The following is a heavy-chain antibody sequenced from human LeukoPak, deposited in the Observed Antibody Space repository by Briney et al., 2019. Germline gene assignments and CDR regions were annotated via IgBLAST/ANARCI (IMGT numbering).Heavy chain of an antibody. Sequence: GGSLRLSCAASGFTFSSYSMNWVRQAPGKGLEWVSYISYSASAIYYADSVKGRFTISRDNAKNSLYLQMNSLRAEDTAVYYCAREEGATLSRLYSKTNHITVFDYWGQGTLVTVSS. CDR1: GFTFSSYS. V-gene: IGHV3-48*04. CDR3: AREEGATLSRLYSKTNHITVFDY. J-gene: IGHJ4*02. D-gene: IGHD1-26*01. CDR2: ISYSASAI.